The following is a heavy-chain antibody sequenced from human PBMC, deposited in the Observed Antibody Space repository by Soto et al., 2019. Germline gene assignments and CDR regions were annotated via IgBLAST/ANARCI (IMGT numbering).Heavy chain of an antibody. V-gene: IGHV3-23*01. CDR3: AKPYYGLYYYDSSATPAHYYGMDV. CDR1: GFSFSDCA. Sequence: GGSLRLSCAASGFSFSDCAMSWVRQAPGKGLEWVSGISDSGGTTFYADSVKGRFTISRDNSKNTLFLQMNSLRAEDTAVYYCAKPYYGLYYYDSSATPAHYYGMDVWGQGTTVTVSS. D-gene: IGHD3-22*01. J-gene: IGHJ6*02. CDR2: ISDSGGTT.